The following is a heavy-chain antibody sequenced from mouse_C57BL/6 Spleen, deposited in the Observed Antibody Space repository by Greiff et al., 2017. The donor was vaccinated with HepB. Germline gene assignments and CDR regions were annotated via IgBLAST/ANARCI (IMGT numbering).Heavy chain of an antibody. CDR1: GYSFTGYF. V-gene: IGHV1-20*01. Sequence: EVKLMESGPELVKPGDSVKISCKASGYSFTGYFMNWVMQSHGKSLEWIGRINPYNGDTFYNQKFKGKATLTVDKSSSTAHMELRSLTSEDSAVYYCARDVGDYDFDYWGQGTALTVSS. CDR3: ARDVGDYDFDY. CDR2: INPYNGDT. J-gene: IGHJ2*01. D-gene: IGHD2-13*01.